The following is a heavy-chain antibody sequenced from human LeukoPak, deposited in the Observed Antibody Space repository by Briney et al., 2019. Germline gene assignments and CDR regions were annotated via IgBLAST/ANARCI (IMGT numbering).Heavy chain of an antibody. CDR3: ARRDVVVVAGYFDY. CDR2: IYYSGST. D-gene: IGHD2-15*01. Sequence: PSETLSLTCTVSGGSISSYYWGWIRQPPGKGLEWIGSIYYSGSTYYNPSLKSRVTISVDTSKNQFSLKLSSVTAADTAVYYCARRDVVVVAGYFDYWGQGTLVTVSS. V-gene: IGHV4-39*01. CDR1: GGSISSYY. J-gene: IGHJ4*02.